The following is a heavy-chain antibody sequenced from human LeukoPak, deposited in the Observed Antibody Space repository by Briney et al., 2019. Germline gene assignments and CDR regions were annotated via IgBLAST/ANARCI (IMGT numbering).Heavy chain of an antibody. CDR1: GGTFNSYA. V-gene: IGHV1-69*13. CDR3: ARDRVQLWYDVPDY. J-gene: IGHJ4*02. CDR2: IIPIFGTA. Sequence: SVKVSCKASGGTFNSYAISWVRQAPGQGLEWMGGIIPIFGTANYAQKFQGRVTITADESTSTAYMELSSLRSDDTAVYYCARDRVQLWYDVPDYWGQGTLVTVSS. D-gene: IGHD5-18*01.